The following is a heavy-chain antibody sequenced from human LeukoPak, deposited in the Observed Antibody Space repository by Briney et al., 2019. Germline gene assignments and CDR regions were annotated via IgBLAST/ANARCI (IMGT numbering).Heavy chain of an antibody. CDR2: IHYTGKA. D-gene: IGHD3/OR15-3a*01. V-gene: IGHV4-59*01. J-gene: IGHJ6*02. CDR3: ARFGPYYDMDV. Sequence: SETLSLTCTVSGGSISGNHWTWTRQPPGKGLEWIGQIHYTGKADYNPSLRSRITISVDTSKNQMFLKVSSVTAADTAVYYCARFGPYYDMDVWGQGTTVTVSS. CDR1: GGSISGNH.